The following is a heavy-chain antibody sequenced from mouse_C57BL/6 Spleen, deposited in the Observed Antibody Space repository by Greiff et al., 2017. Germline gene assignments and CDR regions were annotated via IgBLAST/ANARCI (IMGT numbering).Heavy chain of an antibody. CDR1: GFTFSDYG. D-gene: IGHD2-2*01. Sequence: EVHLVESGGGLVKPGGSLKLSCAASGFTFSDYGMHWVRQAPEKGLEWVAYISSGSSTIYYADTVKGRFTISRDNAKNTLFLQLTSMRSEDTTMYDCASATMVTPYYFDYWGQGTTLTVSS. CDR3: ASATMVTPYYFDY. V-gene: IGHV5-17*01. J-gene: IGHJ2*01. CDR2: ISSGSSTI.